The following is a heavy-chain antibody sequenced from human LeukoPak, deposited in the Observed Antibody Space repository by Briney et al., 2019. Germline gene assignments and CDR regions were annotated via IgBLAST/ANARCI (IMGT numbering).Heavy chain of an antibody. CDR1: GFTFSTYA. Sequence: GGSLRLSCAASGFTFSTYAMSWVRRAPGGGREWVSGISGRDGSTYYADSVKGRFTISRDISKNTLYLQMNSLRAEDMAVYYCAKDGGQGADYWGQGTLVTVSS. V-gene: IGHV3-23*01. CDR3: AKDGGQGADY. D-gene: IGHD3-16*01. CDR2: ISGRDGST. J-gene: IGHJ4*02.